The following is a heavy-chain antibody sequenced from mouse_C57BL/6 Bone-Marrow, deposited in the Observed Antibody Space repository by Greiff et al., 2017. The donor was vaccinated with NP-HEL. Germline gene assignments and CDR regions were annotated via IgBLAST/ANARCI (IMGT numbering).Heavy chain of an antibody. J-gene: IGHJ3*01. Sequence: QVQLQQPGAELFRPGSSVKLSCKASGYTFTSYWMHWVQQRPISVRSSIGPLYPHDSETHYNQKFKDKATLTVDKSSSTAYMQLSSLTSEDSAVYYCARDGGNSWFAYWGQGTLVTVSA. CDR3: ARDGGNSWFAY. V-gene: IGHV1-52*01. D-gene: IGHD2-1*01. CDR2: LYPHDSET. CDR1: GYTFTSYW.